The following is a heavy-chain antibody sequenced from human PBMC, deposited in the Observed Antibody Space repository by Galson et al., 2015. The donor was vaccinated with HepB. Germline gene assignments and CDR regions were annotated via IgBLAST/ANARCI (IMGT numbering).Heavy chain of an antibody. D-gene: IGHD1-26*01. V-gene: IGHV1-18*01. CDR3: ARGVGGNNWYFDF. CDR1: GYTLTNYG. Sequence: SVKVSCKASGYTLTNYGINWMRQAPGQGLEWLGCVSAYNGDTKYSQEFQGRVTVTTDTSTSTAYMELRSLRFDDTAVYYCARGVGGNNWYFDFWGRGTLVTVSS. CDR2: VSAYNGDT. J-gene: IGHJ2*01.